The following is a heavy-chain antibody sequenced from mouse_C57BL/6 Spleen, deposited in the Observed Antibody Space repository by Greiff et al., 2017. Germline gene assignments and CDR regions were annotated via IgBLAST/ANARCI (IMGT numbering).Heavy chain of an antibody. CDR3: ARFDYEEEACDY. CDR1: GYAFSSYW. J-gene: IGHJ2*01. D-gene: IGHD2-4*01. Sequence: QVQLQQSGAELVKPGASVKISCKASGYAFSSYWMNWVKQRPGKGLEWIGQIYPGDGETNYNGKVKGKATLTADKSSSTAYMQLSSLTSEDSAVYFCARFDYEEEACDYWGQGTTLTVSS. V-gene: IGHV1-80*01. CDR2: IYPGDGET.